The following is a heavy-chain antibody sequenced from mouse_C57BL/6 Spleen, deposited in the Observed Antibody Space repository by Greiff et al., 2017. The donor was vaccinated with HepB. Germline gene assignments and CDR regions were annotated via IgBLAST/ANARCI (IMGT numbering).Heavy chain of an antibody. D-gene: IGHD4-1*02. Sequence: VQLQQSGAELVRPGASVTLSCKASGYTFTDYEMHWVKQTPVHGLEWIGAIDPETGGTAYNQKFKGKAILTADKSSSTAYMELRSLTSEDSAVYYCTRSPTGTGDYYAMDYWGQRTSVTVSS. CDR2: IDPETGGT. V-gene: IGHV1-15*01. CDR3: TRSPTGTGDYYAMDY. J-gene: IGHJ4*01. CDR1: GYTFTDYE.